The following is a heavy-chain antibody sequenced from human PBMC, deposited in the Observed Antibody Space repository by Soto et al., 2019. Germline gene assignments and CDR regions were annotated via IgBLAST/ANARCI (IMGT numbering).Heavy chain of an antibody. V-gene: IGHV1-8*01. D-gene: IGHD6-13*01. CDR2: MNPNSGNT. CDR1: GYTFTSYD. CDR3: ARARDTSRGTSKRFYFFDY. J-gene: IGHJ4*02. Sequence: QVQLVQSGAEVKKPGASVKVSCKASGYTFTSYDINWVRQATGQGLEWMGWMNPNSGNTGYAQKFQGRVTMTRNTSISTAYMELSSLRSEDTAVYYCARARDTSRGTSKRFYFFDYWGQGTLVTVSS.